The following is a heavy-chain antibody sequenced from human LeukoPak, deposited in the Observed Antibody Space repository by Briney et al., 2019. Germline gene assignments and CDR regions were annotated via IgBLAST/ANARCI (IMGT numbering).Heavy chain of an antibody. V-gene: IGHV4-34*01. Sequence: SETLSLTCAVYGGSFSGYYWSWIRQPPGKGLEWIGSIYYSGSTYYNPSLKSRVTISVDTSKNQFSLKLSSVTAADTAVYYCLKECDYWGQGTLVTVSS. J-gene: IGHJ4*02. CDR1: GGSFSGYY. D-gene: IGHD3-3*01. CDR3: LKECDY. CDR2: IYYSGST.